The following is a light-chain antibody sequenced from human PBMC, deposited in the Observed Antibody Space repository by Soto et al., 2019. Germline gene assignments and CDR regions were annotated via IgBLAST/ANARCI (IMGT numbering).Light chain of an antibody. CDR1: QSVSSSY. CDR2: DAS. V-gene: IGKV3-20*01. Sequence: EIVLTQSPGTLSLSPGERATLSCRASQSVSSSYLAWYQQKPGQAPRLLIYDASSRATGIPDRFSGSGSGTDFTLTISRLEREDFAVYYCHPYGSSPYTFGKGTKLDIK. J-gene: IGKJ2*01. CDR3: HPYGSSPYT.